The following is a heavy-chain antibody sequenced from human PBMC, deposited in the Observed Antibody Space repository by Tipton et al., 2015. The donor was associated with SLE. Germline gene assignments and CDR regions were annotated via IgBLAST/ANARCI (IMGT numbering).Heavy chain of an antibody. V-gene: IGHV1-8*02. J-gene: IGHJ4*02. CDR2: MNPNSGVT. Sequence: QVQLVQSGAEVKKPGASVKVSCRASGYNFINYDINWVRQATGQGLEWMGWMNPNSGVTVYAQKFQGRVAMTRNTSVGTAYMELSSLKSDDTAVYYCARGTGVIREDHWGQGTLVTVS. D-gene: IGHD2-21*01. CDR1: GYNFINYD. CDR3: ARGTGVIREDH.